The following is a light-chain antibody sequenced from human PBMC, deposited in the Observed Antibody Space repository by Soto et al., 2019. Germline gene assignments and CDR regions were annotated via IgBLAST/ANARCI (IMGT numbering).Light chain of an antibody. V-gene: IGKV1-5*03. CDR2: KAS. Sequence: DIQMTQSPSTLSVSVGDRVTITCRASQSISSWLAWYQQKPGKAPKLLIYKASSLESGVPSRFSGSGSGTEFTLTIISLQTDDFATYYFQQYNDYPWTFGQGTQVEIK. J-gene: IGKJ1*01. CDR3: QQYNDYPWT. CDR1: QSISSW.